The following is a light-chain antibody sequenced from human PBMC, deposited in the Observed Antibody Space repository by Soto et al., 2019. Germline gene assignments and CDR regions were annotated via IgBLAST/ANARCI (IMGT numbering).Light chain of an antibody. CDR1: SSDVGGYNY. CDR2: EVS. CDR3: XXXAGXNHFXYX. V-gene: IGLV2-8*01. Sequence: QSALTQPPSASGSPGQSVTISCTGTSSDVGGYNYVSWYQQHPGKAPKLMIYEVSKRPSGVPDRFSGSKSGNTASLTVSGXXAXDXXXYXXXXXAGXNHFXYXFXTXXXXTVL. J-gene: IGLJ1*01.